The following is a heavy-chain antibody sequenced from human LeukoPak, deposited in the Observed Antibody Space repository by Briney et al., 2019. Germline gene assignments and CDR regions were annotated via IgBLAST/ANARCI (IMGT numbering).Heavy chain of an antibody. V-gene: IGHV4-38-2*02. J-gene: IGHJ4*02. Sequence: SETLSLTCTVSGYSISSGYYWGWIRQPPGQGLEWIGSIYHSGSTYYNPSLKSRVTISLDTSNNQFSLKLSSVTAADTAVYYCASEVDTAMVIWAYWGQGTLVTVSS. CDR2: IYHSGST. CDR1: GYSISSGYY. D-gene: IGHD5-18*01. CDR3: ASEVDTAMVIWAY.